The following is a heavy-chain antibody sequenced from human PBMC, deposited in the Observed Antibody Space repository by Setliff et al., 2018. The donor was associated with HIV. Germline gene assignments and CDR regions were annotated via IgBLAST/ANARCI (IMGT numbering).Heavy chain of an antibody. J-gene: IGHJ5*02. CDR1: DGSFSGYY. D-gene: IGHD2-2*01. V-gene: IGHV4-59*01. Sequence: SETLSLTCAVYDGSFSGYYWSWIRQPPGKGLEWIGYIYYSGSTNYNPSLKSRVTISVETSKNQFSLNLNSVTAADTAVYYCARDPGGLYCTSASCQGGCFDPWGQGTLVTVSS. CDR2: IYYSGST. CDR3: ARDPGGLYCTSASCQGGCFDP.